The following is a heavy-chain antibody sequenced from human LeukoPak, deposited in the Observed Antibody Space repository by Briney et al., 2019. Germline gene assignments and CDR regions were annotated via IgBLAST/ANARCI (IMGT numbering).Heavy chain of an antibody. J-gene: IGHJ4*02. CDR2: IKSKTDGGTT. Sequence: PGGSLRLSCAASGFTFGNAWMSWVRQAPGKGLEWVGRIKSKTDGGTTDYAAPVKGRFTISRDDSRNTLYLQMNSLKSEDTAVYYCTTDGLSAYYVFWSGYYYFDYWGQGTLVTVSS. CDR1: GFTFGNAW. CDR3: TTDGLSAYYVFWSGYYYFDY. V-gene: IGHV3-15*01. D-gene: IGHD3-3*01.